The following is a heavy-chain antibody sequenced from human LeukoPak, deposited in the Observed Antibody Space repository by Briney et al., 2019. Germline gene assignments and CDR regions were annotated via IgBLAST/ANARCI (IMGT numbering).Heavy chain of an antibody. V-gene: IGHV3-48*01. D-gene: IGHD4-23*01. CDR1: GFTFSSYS. Sequence: GGSLRLSCAASGFTFSSYSMNWVRQAPGKGLEWVSYISSSSRTIYYTDSVKGRFTISRGNAKNSLYLQMNSLRAEDTAVYYCARYYGGNSACDYWGQGTLVTVSS. J-gene: IGHJ4*02. CDR2: ISSSSRTI. CDR3: ARYYGGNSACDY.